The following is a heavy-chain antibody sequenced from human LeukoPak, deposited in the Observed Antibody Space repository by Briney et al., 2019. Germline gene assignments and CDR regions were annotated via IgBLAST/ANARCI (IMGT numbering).Heavy chain of an antibody. D-gene: IGHD3-22*01. J-gene: IGHJ5*02. V-gene: IGHV4-38-2*02. CDR1: GYSISSGYY. CDR2: IYHSGST. CDR3: ARESGTTGYYDSSGYYQTGFDP. Sequence: NPSETLSLTCTVSGYSISSGYYWGWIRQPPGKGLEWVGSIYHSGSTYYNPSLKSRVTISVDTSKNQFSLKLSSVTAADTAVYYCARESGTTGYYDSSGYYQTGFDPWGQGTLVTVSS.